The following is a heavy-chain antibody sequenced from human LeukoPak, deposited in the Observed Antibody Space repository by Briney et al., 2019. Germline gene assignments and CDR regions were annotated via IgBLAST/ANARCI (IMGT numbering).Heavy chain of an antibody. CDR1: GFAFSNYA. Sequence: GGSLRLSCAASGFAFSNYAMHWVRQAPGKGLEYVSAISSNGCSTFCANSVKGRLTISRDNSKNTLYLQMGSLRPEDMAVYYCARGPEDIVIVPPDLYFFDYWGQGTLVTVSS. CDR3: ARGPEDIVIVPPDLYFFDY. V-gene: IGHV3-64*01. J-gene: IGHJ4*02. D-gene: IGHD2-2*01. CDR2: ISSNGCST.